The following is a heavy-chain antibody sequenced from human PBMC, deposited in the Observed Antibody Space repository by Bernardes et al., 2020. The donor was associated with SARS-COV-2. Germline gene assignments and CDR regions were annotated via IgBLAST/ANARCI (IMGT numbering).Heavy chain of an antibody. D-gene: IGHD3-3*01. V-gene: IGHV1-46*03. Sequence: ASVKVSCKASGYRFTNFYMYWVRQAPGQGREWMGIIHPGGGSTSYAQKFQDRVTMTRDTSTSTVYMDLNRLSSGDTAVYYCARGTTEWYGMDVWGQGTRVTVSS. CDR1: GYRFTNFY. CDR2: IHPGGGST. CDR3: ARGTTEWYGMDV. J-gene: IGHJ6*02.